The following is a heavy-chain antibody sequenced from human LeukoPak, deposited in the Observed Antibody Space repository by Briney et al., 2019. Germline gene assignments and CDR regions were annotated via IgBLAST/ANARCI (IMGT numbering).Heavy chain of an antibody. CDR1: GFTLDDYG. V-gene: IGHV3-20*04. J-gene: IGHJ3*02. CDR2: INWNGGST. CDR3: ARDREMATINPDAFDI. Sequence: GGSLRLSCAASGFTLDDYGMSWVRQAPGKGLEWVSGINWNGGSTGYADSVKGRFTISRDNAKNSLYLQMNSLRAEDTALYYCARDREMATINPDAFDIWGQGTMVTVSS. D-gene: IGHD5-24*01.